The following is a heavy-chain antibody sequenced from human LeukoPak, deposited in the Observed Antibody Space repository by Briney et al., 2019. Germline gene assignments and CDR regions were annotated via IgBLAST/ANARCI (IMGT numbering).Heavy chain of an antibody. D-gene: IGHD6-13*01. V-gene: IGHV3-23*01. CDR1: GFTFSTYA. CDR3: ASDRNSNNWFFY. J-gene: IGHJ5*01. Sequence: PGGSPRLSCAASGFTFSTYAMGWVRQAPGKGLEWVSTISGSDGSTDYADSVKGRFTISRDSSKNTLYLQMNTLRAEDTAIYYCASDRNSNNWFFYWGQGTLVTVSS. CDR2: ISGSDGST.